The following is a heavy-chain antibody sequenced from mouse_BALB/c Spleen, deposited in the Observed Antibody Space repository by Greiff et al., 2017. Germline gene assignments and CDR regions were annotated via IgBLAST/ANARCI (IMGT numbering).Heavy chain of an antibody. V-gene: IGHV14-3*02. Sequence: VQLQQSGAELVKPGASVKLSCTASGFNIKDTYMHWVKQRPEQGLEWIGRIDPANGNTKYDPKFKGKATLTADKSSSTAYMQLSSLTSEDSAVYFYARGPSYAMDYWGQGTSVTVSS. CDR3: ARGPSYAMDY. CDR1: GFNIKDTY. CDR2: IDPANGNT. J-gene: IGHJ4*01.